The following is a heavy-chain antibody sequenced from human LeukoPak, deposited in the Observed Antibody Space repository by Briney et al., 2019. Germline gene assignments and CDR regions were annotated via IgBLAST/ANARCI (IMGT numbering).Heavy chain of an antibody. CDR1: GFTFSSYA. J-gene: IGHJ4*02. D-gene: IGHD1-26*01. CDR2: ISGSGDNT. V-gene: IGHV3-23*01. Sequence: PGGSLRLSCAASGFTFSSYAMSWVRQVPGKGLEWVSVISGSGDNTYYADSVKGRFTISRDDSKNTLYLQMNSLRAEDTAVYYCARDLPSGIVGATTEDYWGQGTLVTVSS. CDR3: ARDLPSGIVGATTEDY.